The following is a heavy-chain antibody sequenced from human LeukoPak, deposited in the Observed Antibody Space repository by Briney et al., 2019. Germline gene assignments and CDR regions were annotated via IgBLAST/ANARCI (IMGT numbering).Heavy chain of an antibody. CDR2: INHSGST. V-gene: IGHV4-34*01. Sequence: PSETLSLTCAVYGGSFSGYYWSWIRQPPGKGLEWIGEINHSGSTNYNPSLKSRITISVDTSKNQFSLKLSSVTAADTAVYYCARFGVYGGNYRYNWFDPWGQGTLVTVSS. D-gene: IGHD4-23*01. CDR3: ARFGVYGGNYRYNWFDP. CDR1: GGSFSGYY. J-gene: IGHJ5*02.